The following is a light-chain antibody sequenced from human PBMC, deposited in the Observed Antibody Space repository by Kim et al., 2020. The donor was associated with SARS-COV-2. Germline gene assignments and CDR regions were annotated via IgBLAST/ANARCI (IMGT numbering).Light chain of an antibody. CDR2: SAS. CDR1: QNIDKF. V-gene: IGKV1-39*01. CDR3: QQSYSTPPFT. J-gene: IGKJ2*01. Sequence: ASIGDRVTISCRTSQNIDKFLNWYQQKPGKAPRLLIFSASSLQSGVPSRFSGSGSGTDFTLTISNLQREDFATYYCQQSYSTPPFTFGQGTKLEI.